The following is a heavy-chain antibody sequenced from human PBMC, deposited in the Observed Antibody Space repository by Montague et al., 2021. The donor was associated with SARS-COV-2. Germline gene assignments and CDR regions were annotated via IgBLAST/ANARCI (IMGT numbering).Heavy chain of an antibody. CDR2: ISSSSSYI. Sequence: SLRLSCAASGFTFSSYSMNWVRLAPGKGLEWVSSISSSSSYIYYADSVKGRFTISRDNAKNSLYLQMNSLRAEDTAVYYCAGGTYYYDSSGYYPAVWDYWGQGTLVTVSS. CDR3: AGGTYYYDSSGYYPAVWDY. J-gene: IGHJ4*02. CDR1: GFTFSSYS. D-gene: IGHD3-22*01. V-gene: IGHV3-21*01.